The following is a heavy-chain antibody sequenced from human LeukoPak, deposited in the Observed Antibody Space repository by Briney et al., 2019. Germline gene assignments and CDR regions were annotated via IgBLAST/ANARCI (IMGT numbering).Heavy chain of an antibody. D-gene: IGHD3-10*01. J-gene: IGHJ4*02. CDR1: GDSISSDY. V-gene: IGHV4-59*01. CDR2: IYYSGST. CDR3: ARSYGSGSWPFDY. Sequence: SETLSLTCIVSGDSISSDYWSWIRQPPGKGLEWIGHIYYSGSTNYNPSLKSRVTISVDASKNHFSLKVSSLTAADTAVYYCARSYGSGSWPFDYWGQGTLVTVSS.